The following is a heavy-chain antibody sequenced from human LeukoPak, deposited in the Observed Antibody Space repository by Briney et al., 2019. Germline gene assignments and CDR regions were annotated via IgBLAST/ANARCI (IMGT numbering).Heavy chain of an antibody. Sequence: GRSLRLSCAASGFTFSSYGMHWVRQAPGKGLEWVAVISHDGSNKYYADSVKGRFTISRDNSKNTLYLQMNSLRAEDTAVYYCAKGGLGYCSSTSCSPIDYWGQGTLVTVSS. CDR3: AKGGLGYCSSTSCSPIDY. CDR1: GFTFSSYG. D-gene: IGHD2-2*01. CDR2: ISHDGSNK. J-gene: IGHJ4*02. V-gene: IGHV3-30*18.